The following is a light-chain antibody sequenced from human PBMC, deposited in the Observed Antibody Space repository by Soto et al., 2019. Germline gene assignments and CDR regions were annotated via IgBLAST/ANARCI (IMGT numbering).Light chain of an antibody. CDR2: AAS. Sequence: IQMTQSPSSLSASVGDRATITCRASQSISTYLNWYQQKPGKVPKLLIYAASSLQSGVPSMFSGSGSGTDFTLTISSLQPEDFATYYCQQTHTTFTFGGGTKVDIK. CDR3: QQTHTTFT. V-gene: IGKV1-39*01. J-gene: IGKJ4*01. CDR1: QSISTY.